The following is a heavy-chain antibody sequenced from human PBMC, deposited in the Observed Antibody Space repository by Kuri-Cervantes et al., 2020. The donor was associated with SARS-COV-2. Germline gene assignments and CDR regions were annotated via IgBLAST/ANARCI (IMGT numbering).Heavy chain of an antibody. D-gene: IGHD4-23*01. Sequence: GESLKISCAASGFTFSSYAMHWVRQAPGKGLEWVAVISYDGSNKYYADSVKGRFTISRDNSKNTLYLQMNSLRAEDTAVYYCARAGVVTFSVYYGMDVWGQGTTVTVSS. V-gene: IGHV3-30-3*01. CDR2: ISYDGSNK. CDR1: GFTFSSYA. J-gene: IGHJ6*02. CDR3: ARAGVVTFSVYYGMDV.